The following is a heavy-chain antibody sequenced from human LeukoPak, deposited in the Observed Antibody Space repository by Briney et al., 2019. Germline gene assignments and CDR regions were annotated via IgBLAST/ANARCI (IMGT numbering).Heavy chain of an antibody. CDR1: GYTFTSYD. CDR2: MNPNSGNT. CDR3: ARGPYYDILTGYYSSGYWFDP. Sequence: ASVKVSYKASGYTFTSYDINWVRQATGQGLEWMGWMNPNSGNTGYAQKFQGRVTMSRNTSISTAYMELSSLRSEDTAVYYCARGPYYDILTGYYSSGYWFDPWGQGTLVTVSS. J-gene: IGHJ5*02. V-gene: IGHV1-8*01. D-gene: IGHD3-9*01.